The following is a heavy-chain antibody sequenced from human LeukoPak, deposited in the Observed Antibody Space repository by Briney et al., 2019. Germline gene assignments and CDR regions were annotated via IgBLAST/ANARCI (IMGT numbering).Heavy chain of an antibody. Sequence: GGSLRLSCAASGFTFSSYAMHWVRQAPGKGLEWVAVISYDGSNKYYADSVKGRFTISRDNSKNTLYLQMNSLRAEDTAVYYCARVMTTTYFPYYYYGMDVWGRGTTVTVSS. CDR2: ISYDGSNK. D-gene: IGHD4-17*01. J-gene: IGHJ6*02. CDR1: GFTFSSYA. V-gene: IGHV3-30-3*01. CDR3: ARVMTTTYFPYYYYGMDV.